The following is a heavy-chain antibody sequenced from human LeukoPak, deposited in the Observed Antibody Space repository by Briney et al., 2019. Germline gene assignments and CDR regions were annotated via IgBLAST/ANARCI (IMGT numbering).Heavy chain of an antibody. CDR2: IYYSGST. D-gene: IGHD3-22*01. CDR1: GGSISSSSYY. Sequence: SETLSLTCTVSGGSISSSSYYWSWIRQPPGKGLEWIGYIYYSGSTNYNPSLKSRVTISVDTSKNQFSLKLSSVTAADTAVYYCARHGASISYYYDSSGYSDYWGQGTLVTVSS. J-gene: IGHJ4*02. CDR3: ARHGASISYYYDSSGYSDY. V-gene: IGHV4-61*05.